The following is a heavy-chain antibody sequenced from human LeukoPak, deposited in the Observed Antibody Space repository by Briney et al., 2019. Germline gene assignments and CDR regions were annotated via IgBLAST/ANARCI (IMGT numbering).Heavy chain of an antibody. CDR3: VRDVRGGHFDY. J-gene: IGHJ4*02. D-gene: IGHD3-10*02. V-gene: IGHV3-7*03. CDR2: IKQDESEK. CDR1: GFTFSSYS. Sequence: PGGSLRLSCAASGFTFSSYSMNWVRQTPGKRLEWVANIKQDESEKFYADSVNSRFTISRDNAKNSLYLQMDSLRAEDTAVYYCVRDVRGGHFDYWGQGTLVTVSS.